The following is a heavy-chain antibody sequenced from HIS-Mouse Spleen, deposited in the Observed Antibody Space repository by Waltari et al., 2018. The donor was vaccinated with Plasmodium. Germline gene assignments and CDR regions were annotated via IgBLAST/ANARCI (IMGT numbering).Heavy chain of an antibody. D-gene: IGHD6-6*01. V-gene: IGHV3-30*18. CDR1: GFTFSSSG. J-gene: IGHJ4*02. CDR3: AKILSYSSSPEDY. CDR2: ISYDGSNK. Sequence: QVQLVESGGGVVQPGRSLRLPCAASGFTFSSSGMHWVRQAPGKGLEWVAFISYDGSNKYYADSVKGRFTISRDNSKNTLYLQMNSLRAEDTAVYYCAKILSYSSSPEDYWGQGTLVTVSS.